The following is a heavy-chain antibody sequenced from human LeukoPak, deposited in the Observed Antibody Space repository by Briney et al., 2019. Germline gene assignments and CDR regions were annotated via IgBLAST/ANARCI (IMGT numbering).Heavy chain of an antibody. CDR2: ISSNGGST. V-gene: IGHV3-64*01. J-gene: IGHJ3*02. Sequence: GGSLRLSCAASGFTFSSYAMHWVRQAPGKGLEYVSAISSNGGSTYYANSVKGRFTISRDNSKNTLYLQMGSLRAEDMAVYYCARETGGIAVAGMAFDIWGQGTMVTVSS. D-gene: IGHD6-19*01. CDR1: GFTFSSYA. CDR3: ARETGGIAVAGMAFDI.